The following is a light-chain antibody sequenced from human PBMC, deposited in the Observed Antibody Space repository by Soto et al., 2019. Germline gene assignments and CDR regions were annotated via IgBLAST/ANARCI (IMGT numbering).Light chain of an antibody. V-gene: IGKV3-15*01. CDR1: QSISSD. Sequence: EIVMTQSPATLSVSPGARATLSCRASQSISSDLAWYQQKPGQAPRLLIYGSSTRATDIPARISGSGSGTAFTLTISSLQSEDFAVHYCKQYNKWPPQYTFGQGTKLEIK. CDR3: KQYNKWPPQYT. CDR2: GSS. J-gene: IGKJ2*01.